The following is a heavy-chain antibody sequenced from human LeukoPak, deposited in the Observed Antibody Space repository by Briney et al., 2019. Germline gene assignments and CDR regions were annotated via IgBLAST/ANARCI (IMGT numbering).Heavy chain of an antibody. CDR3: SRSAPDFYDALEV. CDR2: TYYRSKWYN. CDR1: GDRVSSNSAP. V-gene: IGHV6-1*01. Sequence: SQTLSLTYAICGDRVSSNSAPWNWIRQSPSRGLEWLGRTYYRSKWYNDYALSVKSRITINPDTSKNQFSLQLNSVTPDDTAIYYCSRSAPDFYDALEVEGQGNAIPVSS. J-gene: IGHJ6*02.